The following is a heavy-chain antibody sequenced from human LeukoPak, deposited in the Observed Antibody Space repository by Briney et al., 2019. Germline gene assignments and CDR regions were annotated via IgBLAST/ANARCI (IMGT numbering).Heavy chain of an antibody. CDR2: ISGSAGST. CDR1: GFTFSSYA. Sequence: GGSLRLSCAASGFTFSSYAMSWVRQAPGKGLEWVSVISGSAGSTYYADSVKGRFTISRDDSKNTLYLQMNSLRAEDTAVYYCAKGVVPTAPFDYWGQGTLVTVSS. D-gene: IGHD2-2*01. CDR3: AKGVVPTAPFDY. V-gene: IGHV3-23*01. J-gene: IGHJ4*02.